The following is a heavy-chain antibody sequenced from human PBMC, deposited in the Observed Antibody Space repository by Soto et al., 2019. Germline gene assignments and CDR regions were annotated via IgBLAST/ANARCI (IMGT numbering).Heavy chain of an antibody. J-gene: IGHJ5*02. D-gene: IGHD3-10*01. V-gene: IGHV4-30-2*01. CDR1: GGSISSGGYS. Sequence: SETLSLTFAVAGGSISSGGYSWSWIRQPPGKGLEWIGYIYHSGSTYYNPSLKSRVTISVDRSKNQISLKLSSVTAADKGVYYCARFIRGGSYNWFDPWGQGTLVTVSS. CDR3: ARFIRGGSYNWFDP. CDR2: IYHSGST.